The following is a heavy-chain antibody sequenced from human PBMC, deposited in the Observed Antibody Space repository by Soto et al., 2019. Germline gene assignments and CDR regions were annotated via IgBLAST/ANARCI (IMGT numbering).Heavy chain of an antibody. CDR1: GFTFSTYG. V-gene: IGHV3-30*03. CDR2: MSHDGSHK. J-gene: IGHJ6*02. D-gene: IGHD6-19*01. Sequence: QVQLVESGGGVVQAGGSLGLSCTASGFTFSTYGMHWVRQAPGKGPEWVAVMSHDGSHKAFLDSVKGRFIISRDNSKNTLSLQMNSLRPDDTAVYYFARLPRSGWDHYYYGMDVWGQGTTVIVSS. CDR3: ARLPRSGWDHYYYGMDV.